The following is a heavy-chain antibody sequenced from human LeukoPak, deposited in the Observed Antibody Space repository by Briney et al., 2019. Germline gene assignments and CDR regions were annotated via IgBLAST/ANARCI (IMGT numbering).Heavy chain of an antibody. D-gene: IGHD6-13*01. Sequence: GGSLRLSCAASGFTFSSSAMSWVRQAPGKGLEWVSAISNNGGYTYYADSVQGRFTISRDNSKSTLYLQMNSLKTEDTAVYYCTTRIAAAAFVPWGQGTLVTVSS. V-gene: IGHV3-23*01. CDR2: ISNNGGYT. CDR3: TTRIAAAAFVP. J-gene: IGHJ5*02. CDR1: GFTFSSSA.